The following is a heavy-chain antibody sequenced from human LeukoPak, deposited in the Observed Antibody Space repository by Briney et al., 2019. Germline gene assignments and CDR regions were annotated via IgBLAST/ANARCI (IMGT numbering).Heavy chain of an antibody. CDR1: GLTFSFYS. J-gene: IGHJ4*02. CDR3: ARFIAAPYYFDY. Sequence: GGSLRLSCAASGLTFSFYSMNWVRQAPGKGLEWVSYISSSGSTIYYADSVKGRFTISRDNAKNSLYLQMNSLRAEDTAVYYCARFIAAPYYFDYWGRGTLVTVSS. CDR2: ISSSGSTI. D-gene: IGHD6-13*01. V-gene: IGHV3-48*04.